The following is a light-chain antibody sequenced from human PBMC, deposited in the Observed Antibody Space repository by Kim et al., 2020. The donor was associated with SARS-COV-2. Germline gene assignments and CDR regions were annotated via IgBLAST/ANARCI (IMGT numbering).Light chain of an antibody. CDR3: QQYGTSPLI. Sequence: APGERATLSCRASQSVSSNYLVWYQQKSGQAPRLLIYAASSRATGIPDRFSGSGSGTDFTLTISRLEPEDSAVYYCQQYGTSPLIFGGGTKVDIK. J-gene: IGKJ4*01. CDR2: AAS. CDR1: QSVSSNY. V-gene: IGKV3-20*01.